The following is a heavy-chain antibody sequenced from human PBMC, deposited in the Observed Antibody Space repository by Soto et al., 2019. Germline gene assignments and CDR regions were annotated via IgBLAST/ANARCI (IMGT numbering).Heavy chain of an antibody. CDR2: IYHSGST. CDR3: ARGYCSGGSCYPYYFDY. Sequence: QVQLQESGPGLVKPSGTLSLTCAVSGGSISSSNWWSWVRQPPGKGLEWIGEIYHSGSTNYNPSLKRRVTRSVDKSKNQFSLKLSSVTAADTAVYYCARGYCSGGSCYPYYFDYWGQGTLVTVSS. CDR1: GGSISSSNW. V-gene: IGHV4-4*02. J-gene: IGHJ4*02. D-gene: IGHD2-15*01.